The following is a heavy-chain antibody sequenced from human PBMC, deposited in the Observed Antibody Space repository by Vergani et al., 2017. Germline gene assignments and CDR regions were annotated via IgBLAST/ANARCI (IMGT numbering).Heavy chain of an antibody. CDR2: ISSSSSYI. CDR3: ARDGGQLLSGFDY. V-gene: IGHV3-21*01. J-gene: IGHJ4*02. Sequence: MGPSWVLSISSSSSYIYYADSVKGRFTISRDNAKNSPYLQMNSLRAEDTAVYYCARDGGQLLSGFDYWGQGTLVTVSS. D-gene: IGHD3-16*01.